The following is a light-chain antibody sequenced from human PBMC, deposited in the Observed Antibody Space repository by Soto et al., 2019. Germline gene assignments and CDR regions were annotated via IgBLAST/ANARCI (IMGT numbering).Light chain of an antibody. J-gene: IGKJ1*01. CDR2: GAS. CDR1: QSVRSSY. V-gene: IGKV3-20*01. CDR3: QQYGSSPWT. Sequence: EIVMTQSPATLSVSPGERATLSCSXSQSVRSSYLAWYQQRPGQAPRLIIYGASSRATGIPDRFSGSGSGTDFTLTISRLEPEDSAVYYCQQYGSSPWTFGQGTKVDIK.